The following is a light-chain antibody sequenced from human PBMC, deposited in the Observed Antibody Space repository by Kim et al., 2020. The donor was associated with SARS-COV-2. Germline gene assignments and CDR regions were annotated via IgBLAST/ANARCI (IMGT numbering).Light chain of an antibody. V-gene: IGKV1-27*01. Sequence: ASVGDGVTITCRASQGINRDLAWYQQRPGKVPKLLIYGASTLQSGVPSRFSGSGSGTDFTLTISSLQPEDVATYYCQKYNSVPWTFGQGTKVDIK. CDR3: QKYNSVPWT. CDR1: QGINRD. CDR2: GAS. J-gene: IGKJ1*01.